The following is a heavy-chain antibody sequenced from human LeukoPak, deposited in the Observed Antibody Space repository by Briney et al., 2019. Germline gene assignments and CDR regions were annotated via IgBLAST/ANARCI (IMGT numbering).Heavy chain of an antibody. D-gene: IGHD3-10*01. J-gene: IGHJ4*02. Sequence: GGSLRLSCAASGFTFDDYAMHWVRQAPGKGLEWVSGISWNSGSIGYADSVKGRFTISRDNAKNSLCLQMNSLRAEDTALYYCAKGLWFGEFHPFDYWGQGTLVTVSS. CDR3: AKGLWFGEFHPFDY. CDR1: GFTFDDYA. V-gene: IGHV3-9*01. CDR2: ISWNSGSI.